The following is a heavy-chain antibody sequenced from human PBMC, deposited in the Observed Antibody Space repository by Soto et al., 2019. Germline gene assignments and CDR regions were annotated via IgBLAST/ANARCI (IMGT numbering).Heavy chain of an antibody. CDR2: ISAYNGNT. V-gene: IGHV1-18*01. CDR3: ARDGPLIVVVPAAAQDPNNYYYYYYMDV. J-gene: IGHJ6*03. Sequence: ASVKVSCKASGYTFTSYGISWVRQAPGQGLEWMGWISAYNGNTNYAQKLQGRVTMTTDTSTSTAYMELRSLRSDDTAVYYCARDGPLIVVVPAAAQDPNNYYYYYYMDVWGKGTTVTVSS. D-gene: IGHD2-2*01. CDR1: GYTFTSYG.